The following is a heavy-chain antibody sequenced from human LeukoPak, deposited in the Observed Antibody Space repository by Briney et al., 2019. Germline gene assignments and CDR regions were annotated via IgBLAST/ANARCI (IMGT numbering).Heavy chain of an antibody. CDR3: ARDRDQLLAFDI. CDR2: IIPIFGTA. V-gene: IGHV1-69*05. Sequence: ASVTVSCKASGGTFSSYAISWVRQAPGQGLEWMGGIIPIFGTANYAQKFQGRVTITTDESTSTAYMELSSLRSEDTAVYYCARDRDQLLAFDIWGQGTMVTVSS. D-gene: IGHD2-2*01. J-gene: IGHJ3*02. CDR1: GGTFSSYA.